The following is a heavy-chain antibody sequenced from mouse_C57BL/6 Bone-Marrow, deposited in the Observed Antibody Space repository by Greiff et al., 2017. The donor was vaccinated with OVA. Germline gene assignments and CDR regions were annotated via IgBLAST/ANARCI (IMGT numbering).Heavy chain of an antibody. J-gene: IGHJ1*03. CDR2: ISNGGGST. Sequence: EVKLEESGGGLVQPGGSLKLSCAASGFTFSDYYMYWVRQTPEKRLEWVAYISNGGGSTYYPDTVKGRFTISRDNAKNTLYLQMSRLKSEDTAMYYCARWYYGSSLWYFDVWGTGTTVTVSS. CDR3: ARWYYGSSLWYFDV. D-gene: IGHD1-1*01. V-gene: IGHV5-12*01. CDR1: GFTFSDYY.